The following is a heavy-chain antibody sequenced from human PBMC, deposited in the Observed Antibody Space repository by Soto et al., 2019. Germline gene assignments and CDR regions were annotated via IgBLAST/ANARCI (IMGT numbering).Heavy chain of an antibody. Sequence: GGSLRLSCAASGFTFSSYSMNWVRQAPGKGLEWVSSISSSSSYIYYADSVKGRFTISRDNAKNSLYLQMNSLRAEDTAVYYCARAHYDYSAHDAFDIWGQGTMVTVSS. V-gene: IGHV3-21*01. CDR2: ISSSSSYI. D-gene: IGHD3-16*01. CDR3: ARAHYDYSAHDAFDI. CDR1: GFTFSSYS. J-gene: IGHJ3*02.